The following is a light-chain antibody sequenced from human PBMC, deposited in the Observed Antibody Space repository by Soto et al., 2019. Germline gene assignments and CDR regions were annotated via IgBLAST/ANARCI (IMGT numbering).Light chain of an antibody. CDR2: DVS. J-gene: IGLJ3*02. Sequence: QSALTQPASVSGSPGQSITISCTGSSSDVGGYNHVSWYQQHPGKAPKLMIYDVSNRPSGVSIRFSGSKSGNTASLTISGLQLEDEADYYCSSYSTTSTFGVFGGGTKLTVL. CDR1: SSDVGGYNH. V-gene: IGLV2-14*03. CDR3: SSYSTTSTFGV.